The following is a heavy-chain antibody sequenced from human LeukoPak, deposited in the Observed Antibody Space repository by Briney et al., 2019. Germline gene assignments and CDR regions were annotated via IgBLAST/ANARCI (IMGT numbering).Heavy chain of an antibody. CDR1: GFTFSSYG. D-gene: IGHD1-1*01. CDR3: AKGGSSRPTTYFDY. Sequence: GGSLRLSSAASGFTFSSYGMHWVRQAPGKGLEWVAVISYDGSNKYYADSVKGRFTISRDNSKNTLYLQMNSLRAEDTAVYYCAKGGSSRPTTYFDYWGQGTLVTVSS. CDR2: ISYDGSNK. J-gene: IGHJ4*02. V-gene: IGHV3-30*18.